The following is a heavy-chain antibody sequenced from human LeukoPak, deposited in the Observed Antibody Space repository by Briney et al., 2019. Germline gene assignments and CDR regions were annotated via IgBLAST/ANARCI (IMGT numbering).Heavy chain of an antibody. CDR2: IFPGDSET. Sequence: AGESLKISCTVSGYSFTRYWIGWVRQQPGKGLEWMAVIFPGDSETRYSPSFQGQVTISADKSASTAYLHWSSLKASDSGLYYCARGAIPVPYYFEYWGQGTLLTVSS. CDR3: ARGAIPVPYYFEY. J-gene: IGHJ4*02. V-gene: IGHV5-51*01. CDR1: GYSFTRYW. D-gene: IGHD2-21*01.